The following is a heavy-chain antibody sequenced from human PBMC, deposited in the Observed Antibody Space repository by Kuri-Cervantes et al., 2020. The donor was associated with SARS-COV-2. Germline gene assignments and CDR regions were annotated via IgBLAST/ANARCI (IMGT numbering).Heavy chain of an antibody. Sequence: GESLKISCAASGFTFSSYGMHWVRQAPGKGLEWVAVISYDGSNKYYADSVKGRFTISRDNSKNTLYLQMNSLRAEDTAVYYCAGSGGEASYYYYYGMDVWGQGTTVTVSS. CDR2: ISYDGSNK. J-gene: IGHJ6*02. D-gene: IGHD2-21*01. CDR1: GFTFSSYG. V-gene: IGHV3-30*03. CDR3: AGSGGEASYYYYYGMDV.